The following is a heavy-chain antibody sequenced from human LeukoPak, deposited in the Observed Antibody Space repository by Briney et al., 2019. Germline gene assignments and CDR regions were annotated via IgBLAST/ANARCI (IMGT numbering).Heavy chain of an antibody. CDR2: MNPNSGNT. CDR1: GYTFTSYD. J-gene: IGHJ5*02. V-gene: IGHV1-8*01. D-gene: IGHD5/OR15-5a*01. CDR3: ARSSGYSVYDWFDP. Sequence: ASVKVSCKASGYTFTSYDINWVRQATGQGLEWMGWMNPNSGNTGYAQKFQGRVTMTRNTSISTAYMELSRLRSDDTAVYYCARSSGYSVYDWFDPWGQGTLVTVSS.